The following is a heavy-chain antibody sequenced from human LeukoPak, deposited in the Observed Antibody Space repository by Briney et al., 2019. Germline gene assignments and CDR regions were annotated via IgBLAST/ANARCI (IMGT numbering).Heavy chain of an antibody. J-gene: IGHJ3*02. CDR2: LGGSGTT. Sequence: PGGSLRLSCAASRFTFSSYTMSWVRQAPGKGLEWVSSLGGSGTTYYADSVKGRFTISRDNSKNTLYLQMDSLRAEDTAVYFCAKGRSAWLNAFDIWGQGTMVTVSS. D-gene: IGHD6-19*01. CDR3: AKGRSAWLNAFDI. V-gene: IGHV3-23*01. CDR1: RFTFSSYT.